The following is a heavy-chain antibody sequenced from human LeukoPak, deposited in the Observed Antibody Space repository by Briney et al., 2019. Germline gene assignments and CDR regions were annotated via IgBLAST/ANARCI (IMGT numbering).Heavy chain of an antibody. J-gene: IGHJ4*02. CDR1: GFTFSNYW. CDR2: IKQDGSYK. V-gene: IGHV3-7*01. Sequence: GGSLRLSCAVSGFTFSNYWMPWVRQAPGKGLEWVANIKQDGSYKYYVDSVKGRFTISRDNAKNPLYLQMNSLRAEDTAVYYCVSTGSLLDYWGQGVLVTVSS. D-gene: IGHD3-10*01. CDR3: VSTGSLLDY.